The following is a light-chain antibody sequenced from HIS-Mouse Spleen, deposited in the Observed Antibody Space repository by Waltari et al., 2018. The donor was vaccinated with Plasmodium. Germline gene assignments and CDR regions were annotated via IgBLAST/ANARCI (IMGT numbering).Light chain of an antibody. CDR1: QSISSY. J-gene: IGKJ1*01. CDR3: QQYSSWSWT. CDR2: NAS. Sequence: EIEMTQSPSTLSSSLGDRATLTCRASQSISSYLAWYQQKPGKAPRLLIYNASSIESGVPARFSGSGSGTEFTLTISSLQPDDFAAYYCQQYSSWSWTFGQGTRVEIK. V-gene: IGKV1-5*03.